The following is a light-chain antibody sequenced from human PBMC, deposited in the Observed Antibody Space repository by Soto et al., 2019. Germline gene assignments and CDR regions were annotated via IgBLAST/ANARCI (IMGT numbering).Light chain of an antibody. CDR3: QKSYNTPWT. Sequence: DIQMTHSPSSLSASVVDRVTITFLAGQSVGSYLNLYQQKPGKAPKLLIYAASSLQGGVPSRISGRGSGTVFTLTISSLLPEDCATYYCQKSYNTPWTFGQGTKVDIK. CDR2: AAS. CDR1: QSVGSY. V-gene: IGKV1-39*01. J-gene: IGKJ1*01.